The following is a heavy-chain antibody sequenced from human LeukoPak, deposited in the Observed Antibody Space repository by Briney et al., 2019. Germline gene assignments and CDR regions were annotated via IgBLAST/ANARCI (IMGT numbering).Heavy chain of an antibody. D-gene: IGHD3-16*01. Sequence: ASVRVSCKASGYTVTDYFMHWVRQAPGQGLEWMGWMNPKNGDTKNAQKFQGRVTMTRDTSITTAYVELSRLRSDDTAVYYCARGMALGESGSEFDYWGQGTLVTVSS. J-gene: IGHJ4*02. V-gene: IGHV1-2*02. CDR2: MNPKNGDT. CDR3: ARGMALGESGSEFDY. CDR1: GYTVTDYF.